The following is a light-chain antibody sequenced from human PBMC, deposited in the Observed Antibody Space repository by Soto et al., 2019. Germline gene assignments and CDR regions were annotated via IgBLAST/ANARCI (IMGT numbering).Light chain of an antibody. Sequence: DIQMTQSPSTLSASVGDRVTITCRASQSISSWLAWYQQKPGKAPKLLIYKASSLESGVPSRFSGSGFGTECTLTISSLQPDDFANYYCQQYNSYRRTFGQGTKVEIK. CDR1: QSISSW. J-gene: IGKJ1*01. CDR3: QQYNSYRRT. V-gene: IGKV1-5*03. CDR2: KAS.